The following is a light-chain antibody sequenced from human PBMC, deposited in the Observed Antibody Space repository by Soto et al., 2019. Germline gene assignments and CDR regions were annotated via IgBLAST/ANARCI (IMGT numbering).Light chain of an antibody. CDR3: QSYDSSLSVV. Sequence: QSVLTQPPSVSGAPGQRVTISSTGSSSDIGAGYDVHWYQQLPGTAPKLLIYVNSNRPSGVPDRFSGSKSGTSASLAITGLQAEAEADYYCQSYDSSLSVVFGGGTQLTVL. CDR2: VNS. J-gene: IGLJ2*01. CDR1: SSDIGAGYD. V-gene: IGLV1-40*01.